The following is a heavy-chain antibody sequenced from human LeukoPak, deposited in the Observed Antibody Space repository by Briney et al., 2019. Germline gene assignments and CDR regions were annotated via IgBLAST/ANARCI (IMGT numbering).Heavy chain of an antibody. CDR2: ISGSGGST. J-gene: IGHJ4*02. D-gene: IGHD3-22*01. Sequence: GGSLRLSCAASGFTFSSYAMSWVRQAPGKGLEWVSAISGSGGSTYYADSVKGRLTIPRDNSKNTLYMQMDSPRADDTAVYYCARGGSSAYYPGGYWGQGTLVTVSS. CDR3: ARGGSSAYYPGGY. CDR1: GFTFSSYA. V-gene: IGHV3-23*01.